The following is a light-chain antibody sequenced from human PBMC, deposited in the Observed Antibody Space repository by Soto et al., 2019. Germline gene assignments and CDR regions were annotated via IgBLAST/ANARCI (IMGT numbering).Light chain of an antibody. CDR2: VNSDGSH. V-gene: IGLV4-69*01. CDR1: SGHSNYA. CDR3: QTWGTGIQV. J-gene: IGLJ1*01. Sequence: QLVLTQSPSASASLGASVKVTCTLSSGHSNYAIAWHQQQPEKGPRYLMKVNSDGSHSKGDGIPDRFSGSSSGAERYLTISSLQSEDEADYYCQTWGTGIQVFGAGTKSPS.